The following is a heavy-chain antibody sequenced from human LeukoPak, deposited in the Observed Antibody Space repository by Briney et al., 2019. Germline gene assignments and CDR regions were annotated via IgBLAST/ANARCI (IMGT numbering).Heavy chain of an antibody. Sequence: GGSLRLSCAASGFTFSSYVMHWVRQAPGKGLEWVAVISYDGSNKYYADSVKGRFTISRDNSKNTLYLQMNSLRDEYTGGYYCAKGDRNYYFWSGYYGQWGQGTLVTVCS. J-gene: IGHJ4*02. CDR2: ISYDGSNK. V-gene: IGHV3-30*18. D-gene: IGHD3-3*01. CDR1: GFTFSSYV. CDR3: AKGDRNYYFWSGYYGQ.